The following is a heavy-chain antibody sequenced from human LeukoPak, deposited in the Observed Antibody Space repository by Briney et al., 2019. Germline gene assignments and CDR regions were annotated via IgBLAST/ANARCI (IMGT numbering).Heavy chain of an antibody. D-gene: IGHD4-11*01. CDR3: ARVTTQYYYYYYYMDV. J-gene: IGHJ6*03. CDR2: IYCSGTT. V-gene: IGHV4-39*07. CDR1: GGSISSSPYY. Sequence: SETLSLTCTVSGGSISSSPYYWGWIRQPPGKGLEWIGSIYCSGTTHYNPSLESRVTISVDTSKNQFSLKLSSVTAADTAVYYCARVTTQYYYYYYYMDVWGEGTTVTVSS.